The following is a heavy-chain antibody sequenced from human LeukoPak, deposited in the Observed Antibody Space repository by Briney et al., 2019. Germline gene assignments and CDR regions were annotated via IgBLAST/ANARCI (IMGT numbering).Heavy chain of an antibody. CDR3: AKFGSTSGRGFDP. Sequence: SETLSLTCTVSGYSISSDSYWGWIRPPPGKGLEWIGTISHSGTTYYSPSLKSRVTISIDTSENHFSLDLTSVTATDTAVYYCAKFGSTSGRGFDPWGQGTLVTVSS. CDR1: GYSISSDSY. CDR2: ISHSGTT. J-gene: IGHJ5*02. D-gene: IGHD2-2*01. V-gene: IGHV4-38-2*02.